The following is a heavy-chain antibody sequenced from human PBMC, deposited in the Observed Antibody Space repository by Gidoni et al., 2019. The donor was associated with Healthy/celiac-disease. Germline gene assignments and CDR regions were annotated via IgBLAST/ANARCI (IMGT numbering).Heavy chain of an antibody. CDR2: MSGSGGST. CDR1: GFTFSRYA. J-gene: IGHJ3*02. CDR3: ASTVTNDAFDI. Sequence: EVQLLESGGGLVQPGGSLRLSCAASGFTFSRYAMSWVRQAPGKGREWGAAMSGSGGSTYYADSVKGRFTISRDNSKNTLELKRNSLRAEDTAVYYCASTVTNDAFDIWGQGTMVTVSS. V-gene: IGHV3-23*01. D-gene: IGHD4-17*01.